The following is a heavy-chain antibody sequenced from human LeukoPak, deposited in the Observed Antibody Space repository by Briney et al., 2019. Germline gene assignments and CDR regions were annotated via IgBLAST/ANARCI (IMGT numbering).Heavy chain of an antibody. CDR1: GGSISSSNYY. CDR3: ARLLIYCSSTSCHFDY. V-gene: IGHV4-39*01. J-gene: IGHJ4*02. Sequence: SETLSLTCTVSGGSISSSNYYWGWIRQPPGKGLEWIGSIYYSGITYYNPSLKSRVTIFVDTSNNQFSLKLSSVTAADTAMYYCARLLIYCSSTSCHFDYWGQGTLVTVSS. D-gene: IGHD2-2*01. CDR2: IYYSGIT.